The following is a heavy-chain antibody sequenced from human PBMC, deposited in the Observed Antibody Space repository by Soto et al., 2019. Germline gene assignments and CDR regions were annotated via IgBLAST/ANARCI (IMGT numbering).Heavy chain of an antibody. CDR3: AKDLAASGYSSGWVPPELV. CDR1: GFTFSSYG. V-gene: IGHV3-30*18. J-gene: IGHJ4*02. CDR2: ISYDGSNK. D-gene: IGHD6-19*01. Sequence: GGSLRLSCAASGFTFSSYGMHWVRQAPGKGLEWVAVISYDGSNKYYADSVKGRFTISRDNSKNTLYLQMNSLRAEDTAVYYCAKDLAASGYSSGWVPPELVWGQGTLVTVSS.